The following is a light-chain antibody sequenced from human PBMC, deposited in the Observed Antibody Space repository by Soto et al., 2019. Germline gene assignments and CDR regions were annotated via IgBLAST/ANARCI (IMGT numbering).Light chain of an antibody. CDR3: QQYDNLPSYT. V-gene: IGKV1-33*01. CDR1: QDISNY. CDR2: DAS. J-gene: IGKJ2*01. Sequence: DIQMTQSPSSLSASVGDRVTITCQASQDISNYLNWYQQKPGKAPKLLIYDASNLEIGVPSRFSGSGSGTDFTFTISSLQPEDIATAYCQQYDNLPSYTFGQGTKLEIK.